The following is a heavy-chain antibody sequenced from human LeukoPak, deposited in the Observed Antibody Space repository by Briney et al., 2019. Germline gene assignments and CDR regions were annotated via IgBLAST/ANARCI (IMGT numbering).Heavy chain of an antibody. V-gene: IGHV3-72*01. J-gene: IGHJ5*02. CDR3: ARVLYYYGSGSYSDDNWFDP. D-gene: IGHD3-10*01. CDR1: GFTFSDNY. Sequence: GRSLRLSCAASGFTFSDNYMDWVRQAPGKGLEWVGRTRNKANSYTTEYAASVKGRFTISRDDSKNSLYLQMNSLKTEDTAVYYCARVLYYYGSGSYSDDNWFDPWGQGTLVTVSS. CDR2: TRNKANSYTT.